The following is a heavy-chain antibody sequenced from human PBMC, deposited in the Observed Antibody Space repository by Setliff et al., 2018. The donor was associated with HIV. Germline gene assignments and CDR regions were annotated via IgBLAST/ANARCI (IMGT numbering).Heavy chain of an antibody. J-gene: IGHJ6*03. Sequence: GGSLRLSCAASGFTFSSYAMSWVRQAPGKGLEWVSVVSGSGDNAFYADSVKGRFTTSRDNSKNTLYLQMNRLRVEDTATYYCTTVSVIIMGYDYYFYMDVWGKGTTVTVSS. CDR1: GFTFSSYA. D-gene: IGHD3-3*01. CDR2: VSGSGDNA. V-gene: IGHV3-23*01. CDR3: TTVSVIIMGYDYYFYMDV.